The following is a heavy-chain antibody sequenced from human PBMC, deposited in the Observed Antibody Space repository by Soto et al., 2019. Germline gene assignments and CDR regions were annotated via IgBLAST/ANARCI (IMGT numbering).Heavy chain of an antibody. V-gene: IGHV1-3*01. D-gene: IGHD1-26*01. CDR1: GYTFTSYA. CDR2: INAGNGNT. CDR3: AVGGTGFDY. Sequence: QVQLVQSGAEVKKPGASVKVSCKASGYTFTSYAMHWVRQAPGQRLEWMGWINAGNGNTKYSQKFQGRVTITRDTSARTAYIELSSMRSEDPAVYYYAVGGTGFDYWGQGTLVTVS. J-gene: IGHJ4*02.